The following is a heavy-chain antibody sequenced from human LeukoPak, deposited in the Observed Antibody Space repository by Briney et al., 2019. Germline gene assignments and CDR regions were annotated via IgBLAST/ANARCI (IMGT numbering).Heavy chain of an antibody. V-gene: IGHV1-18*01. CDR2: ISAYNDNT. CDR3: ARGSGYSGYGGINDAFDI. J-gene: IGHJ3*02. Sequence: ASVRVSCKASGYTFTSYGISWVRQAPGQGLEWMGWISAYNDNTNYAQKLQGRVTMTTDTSTSTAYIELRSLRSDDTAVYYCARGSGYSGYGGINDAFDIWGQGTMVAVSS. D-gene: IGHD5-12*01. CDR1: GYTFTSYG.